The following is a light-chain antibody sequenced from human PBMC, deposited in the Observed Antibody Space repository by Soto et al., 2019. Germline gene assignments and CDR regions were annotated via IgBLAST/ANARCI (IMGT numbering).Light chain of an antibody. CDR2: AVS. CDR3: CSYTSRTTYV. Sequence: QSALTQPASVSGSPGQSITISCTGTASDVGGYNYVSWYQQHPGKAPKLMIHAVSNRPSGISSRFSGSKSGNMASLTISGLQSEDEADYFCCSYTSRTTYVFGTGTKVTVL. J-gene: IGLJ1*01. CDR1: ASDVGGYNY. V-gene: IGLV2-14*01.